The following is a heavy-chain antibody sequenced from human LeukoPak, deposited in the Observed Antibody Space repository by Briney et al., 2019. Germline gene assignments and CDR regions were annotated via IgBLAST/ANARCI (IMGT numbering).Heavy chain of an antibody. D-gene: IGHD7-27*01. CDR2: IYPGDSDT. V-gene: IGHV5-51*01. J-gene: IGHJ4*02. Sequence: GESLKISCKGSGYSFTSYWIGWVRQMPGKGLEWMGIIYPGDSDTRYSPSFQGQVTISADKSISTAYLQRSSLKASDTAMYYCARHFFAGVWGPDYWGQGTLVTVSS. CDR1: GYSFTSYW. CDR3: ARHFFAGVWGPDY.